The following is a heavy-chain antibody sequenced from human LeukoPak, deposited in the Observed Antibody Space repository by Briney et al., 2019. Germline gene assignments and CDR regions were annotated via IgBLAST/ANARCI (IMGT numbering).Heavy chain of an antibody. Sequence: SETLSLTCTVSGGSISSSSYYWGWIRQPPGKGLEWIGSIYYSGSTYYNPSLKSRVTISVDTSKNQFSLKLSSVTAADTAVYYCARHSSGWYSPFDYWGQGTLVTVSS. V-gene: IGHV4-39*01. CDR2: IYYSGST. CDR3: ARHSSGWYSPFDY. D-gene: IGHD6-19*01. CDR1: GGSISSSSYY. J-gene: IGHJ4*02.